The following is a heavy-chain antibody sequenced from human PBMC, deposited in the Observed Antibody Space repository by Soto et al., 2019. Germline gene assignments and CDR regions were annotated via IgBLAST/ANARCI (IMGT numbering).Heavy chain of an antibody. CDR3: SRGILV. J-gene: IGHJ4*02. D-gene: IGHD5-18*01. Sequence: QVQLQESGPGLVKPSQTLSLTCPVSGGSINSGGYCWSWIRQHPGKGLDWIGCISYGGSTSYIPSLKSGVTTSVDTCKNQFSLKLTSVTAADTAVYYCSRGILVWGQGALITVSS. CDR2: ISYGGST. CDR1: GGSINSGGYC. V-gene: IGHV4-31*03.